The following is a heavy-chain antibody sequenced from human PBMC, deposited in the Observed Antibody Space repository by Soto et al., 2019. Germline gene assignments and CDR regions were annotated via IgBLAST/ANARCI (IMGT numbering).Heavy chain of an antibody. J-gene: IGHJ6*03. CDR2: IWYDGSNK. Sequence: GGSLRLSCAASGFTFSSYGMHWVRQAPGKGLEWVAVIWYDGSNKYYADSVKGRFTISRDNSKNTLYLQMNSLRAEDTAVYYCARGGGQSFWSGYYSARPNYYYYYMDVWGKGTTVTVSS. D-gene: IGHD3-3*01. CDR3: ARGGGQSFWSGYYSARPNYYYYYMDV. CDR1: GFTFSSYG. V-gene: IGHV3-33*01.